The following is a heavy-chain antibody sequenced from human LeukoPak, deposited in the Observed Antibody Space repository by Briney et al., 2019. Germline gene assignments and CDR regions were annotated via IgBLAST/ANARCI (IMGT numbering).Heavy chain of an antibody. Sequence: ASVKVSCKASGGTFSSYAISWVRQAPGQGLEWMGWINPDSGGTNYAQKFQGRVTMTRDTSIRTAYMEVSSLRSDDTAVYYCAKVGSRLFGVLIPLSFDYWGQGTLVTVSS. CDR1: GGTFSSYA. V-gene: IGHV1-2*02. CDR3: AKVGSRLFGVLIPLSFDY. D-gene: IGHD3-3*01. J-gene: IGHJ4*02. CDR2: INPDSGGT.